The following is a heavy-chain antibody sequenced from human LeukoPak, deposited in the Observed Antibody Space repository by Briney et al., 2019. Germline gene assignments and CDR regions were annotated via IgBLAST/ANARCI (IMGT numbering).Heavy chain of an antibody. V-gene: IGHV1-18*01. Sequence: ASVKVSCKASGYTFTSYGISWVRQAPGQGLEWMGWISADNGDTDYPPKLQDRVTMTTDTYTSTAYMELRSLRSDDTAMYYCARESHETREDYWGQGTLVTVSS. J-gene: IGHJ4*02. CDR1: GYTFTSYG. CDR3: ARESHETREDY. D-gene: IGHD1-1*01. CDR2: ISADNGDT.